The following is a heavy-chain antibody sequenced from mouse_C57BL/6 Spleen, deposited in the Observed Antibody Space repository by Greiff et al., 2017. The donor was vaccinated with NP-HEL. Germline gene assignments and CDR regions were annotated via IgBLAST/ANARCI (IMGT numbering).Heavy chain of an antibody. Sequence: QVQLQQSGAELVKPGASVKMSCKASGYTFTSYWITWVKQRPGQGLEWLGDIYPGSGSTNYNEKFKSKATLTVDTSSSTAYMQLSSLTSEDSAVYYCARWGENFAMDYWGQGTSVTVSS. CDR1: GYTFTSYW. V-gene: IGHV1-55*01. CDR3: ARWGENFAMDY. J-gene: IGHJ4*01. CDR2: IYPGSGST.